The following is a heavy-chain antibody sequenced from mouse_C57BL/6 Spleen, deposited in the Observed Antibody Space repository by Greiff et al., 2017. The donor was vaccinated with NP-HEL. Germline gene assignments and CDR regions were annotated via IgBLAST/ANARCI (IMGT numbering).Heavy chain of an antibody. V-gene: IGHV1-62-2*01. J-gene: IGHJ2*01. CDR2: FYPGSGSI. CDR3: ARHDLALHFDY. CDR1: GYTFTEYT. Sequence: QVHVKQSGAELVKPGASVKLSCKASGYTFTEYTIHWVKQRSGQGLEWIGWFYPGSGSIKYNEKFKDKATLTADNSSSTDYMELSRLTSEASAVYFCARHDLALHFDYWGQGTTLTVSS.